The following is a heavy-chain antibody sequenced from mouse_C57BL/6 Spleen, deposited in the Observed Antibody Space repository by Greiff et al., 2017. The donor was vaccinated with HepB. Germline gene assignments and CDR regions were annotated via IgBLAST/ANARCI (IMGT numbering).Heavy chain of an antibody. D-gene: IGHD2-5*01. Sequence: QVQLQQPGAELVMPGASVKLSCKASGYTFTSYWMHWVKQRPGQGLEWIGEIDPSDSYTNYNQKFKGKSTLTVDKSSSTAYMQLSSLTSEDSAVYYCARGSSNYEEGAMDYWGQGTSVTVSS. CDR3: ARGSSNYEEGAMDY. CDR1: GYTFTSYW. CDR2: IDPSDSYT. V-gene: IGHV1-69*01. J-gene: IGHJ4*01.